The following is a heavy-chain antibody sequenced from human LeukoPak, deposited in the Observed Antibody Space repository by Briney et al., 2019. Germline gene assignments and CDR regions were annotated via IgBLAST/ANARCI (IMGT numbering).Heavy chain of an antibody. J-gene: IGHJ5*02. CDR3: ARGAHASGSSEWFDP. Sequence: SVKVSCKASGGTFSSYAISWVRQAPGQGLEWMGRIIPILGIANYAQKFQGRVTITADKSTSTAYMELSSLRSEDTAVYYCARGAHASGSSEWFDPWGQGTLVTVSS. CDR1: GGTFSSYA. V-gene: IGHV1-69*04. CDR2: IIPILGIA.